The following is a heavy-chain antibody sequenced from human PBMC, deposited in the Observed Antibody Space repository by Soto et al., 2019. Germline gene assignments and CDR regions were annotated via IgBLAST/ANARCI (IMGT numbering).Heavy chain of an antibody. CDR3: AQPYGSGYYYSARPNNYYGMDV. CDR1: GFTFSSYG. Sequence: QVQLVESGGCVVQPGRSLRLSCAASGFTFSSYGMHWVRQAPGKGLEWVAIISYDGSNTYYADSVKGRFTISRDNSKNTVYLQMNSLRAEDTAVYYCAQPYGSGYYYSARPNNYYGMDVWGQGTTVTVSS. CDR2: ISYDGSNT. V-gene: IGHV3-30*18. D-gene: IGHD3-10*01. J-gene: IGHJ6*02.